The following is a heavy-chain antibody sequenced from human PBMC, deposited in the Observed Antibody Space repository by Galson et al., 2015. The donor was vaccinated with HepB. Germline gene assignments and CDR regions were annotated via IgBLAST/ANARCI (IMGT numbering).Heavy chain of an antibody. CDR2: ISHDGSNK. D-gene: IGHD3-3*01. CDR3: AKGTKAALYYDFWSGYYNYYYYGMDV. Sequence: SLRLSCAASGFTFSSYGMHWVRQAPGKGLEWVAVISHDGSNKYYADSVKGRFTISGDNSKNTLYLQMNSLRAEDTAVHYCAKGTKAALYYDFWSGYYNYYYYGMDVWGQGTTVTVSS. V-gene: IGHV3-30*18. CDR1: GFTFSSYG. J-gene: IGHJ6*02.